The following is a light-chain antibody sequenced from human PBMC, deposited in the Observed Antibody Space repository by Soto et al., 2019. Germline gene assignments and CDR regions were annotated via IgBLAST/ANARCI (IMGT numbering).Light chain of an antibody. Sequence: EIVLTQSPGTLSLSPGERATLSCRSSQSVSSSYLAWYQQKPGQAPRLLIYGAFSRATGIPDRFSGSGSGTDFTLTISRLETEDFPVYYCQQYGSSLTWTFGQGIKGEVK. CDR1: QSVSSSY. CDR2: GAF. J-gene: IGKJ1*01. CDR3: QQYGSSLTWT. V-gene: IGKV3-20*01.